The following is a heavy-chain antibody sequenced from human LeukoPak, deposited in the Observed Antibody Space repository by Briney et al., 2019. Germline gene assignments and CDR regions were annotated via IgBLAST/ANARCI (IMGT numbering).Heavy chain of an antibody. D-gene: IGHD6-19*01. CDR3: ASPDETQWLVRLDY. J-gene: IGHJ4*02. CDR2: ISYDVSNK. CDR1: GFTLSSYA. Sequence: PGRSLRLSCAASGFTLSSYAMHWVRQAPGKGLEWVAVISYDVSNKYYADSVKGRFTISRDNSKNTLYLQMNSLRAEDTAVYYCASPDETQWLVRLDYWGQGTLVTVSS. V-gene: IGHV3-30*04.